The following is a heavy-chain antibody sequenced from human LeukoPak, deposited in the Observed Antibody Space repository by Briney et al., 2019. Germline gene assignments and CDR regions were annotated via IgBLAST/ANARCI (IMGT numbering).Heavy chain of an antibody. V-gene: IGHV3-23*01. CDR2: ISGSGGST. CDR3: ARDRAMDDY. J-gene: IGHJ4*02. CDR1: GFTFSSYA. Sequence: GGSLRLSCAASGFTFSSYAMSWVRQAPGKGLEWVSAISGSGGSTYYADSVKGRFTISRDNAKNSLYLQINSLRAEDTAVYYCARDRAMDDYWGQGTLVTVSS. D-gene: IGHD5-18*01.